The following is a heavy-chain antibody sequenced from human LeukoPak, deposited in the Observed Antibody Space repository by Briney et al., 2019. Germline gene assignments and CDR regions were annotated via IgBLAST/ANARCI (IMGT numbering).Heavy chain of an antibody. Sequence: GGSLRLSCAASGFTFSNYAMSWVRQAPGKGLEWVSDINGSGGRTYYADSVKGRFTISRDNSKNTLYLQMNSLRAADTAVYYCARRAGAYSHPYDYWGQGTLVTVSS. D-gene: IGHD4/OR15-4a*01. CDR1: GFTFSNYA. CDR2: INGSGGRT. CDR3: ARRAGAYSHPYDY. J-gene: IGHJ4*02. V-gene: IGHV3-23*01.